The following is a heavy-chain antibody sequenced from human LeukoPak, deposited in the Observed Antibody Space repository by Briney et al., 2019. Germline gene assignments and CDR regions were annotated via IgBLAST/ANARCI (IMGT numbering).Heavy chain of an antibody. V-gene: IGHV3-23*01. CDR1: GFSFSTYA. CDR3: ASGGPTRGTLDY. Sequence: GGSLRLSCAASGFSFSTYAMTWVRQAPGKGLEWVSGISASSVSTHYADSVRGRFTISRDNSKNTLDLQMSSLRVEDTAVYYCASGGPTRGTLDYWGQGTLVTVSS. J-gene: IGHJ4*02. CDR2: ISASSVST. D-gene: IGHD1-26*01.